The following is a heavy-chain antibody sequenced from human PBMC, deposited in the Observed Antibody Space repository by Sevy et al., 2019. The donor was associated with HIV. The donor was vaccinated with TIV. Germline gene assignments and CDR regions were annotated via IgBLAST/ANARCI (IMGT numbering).Heavy chain of an antibody. D-gene: IGHD3-3*01. V-gene: IGHV6-1*01. J-gene: IGHJ6*02. CDR3: ARATLRFFRNSFYYYYGMDV. CDR1: GDSVSSNSAA. CDR2: TYYRSNWYN. Sequence: SQTLSLTCAISGDSVSSNSAAWNWIRQSPSRGLEWLGRTYYRSNWYNDYAVSVKSRITINPDTSKNQFSLQLNSVTPEDTAVYYCARATLRFFRNSFYYYYGMDVWGQGTTVTVSS.